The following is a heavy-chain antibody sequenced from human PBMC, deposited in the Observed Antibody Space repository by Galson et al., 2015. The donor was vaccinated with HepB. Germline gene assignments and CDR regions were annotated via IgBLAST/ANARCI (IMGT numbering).Heavy chain of an antibody. Sequence: SVKVSCKASGYTFTSYGISWVRQAPGQGLEWMGWISAYNGNTNYAQKLQGRVTMTTDTSTSTAYMELRSLRSDDTAVYYCAKGPGFGEWTSNWFDPWGQGTLVTVSS. V-gene: IGHV1-18*04. CDR3: AKGPGFGEWTSNWFDP. J-gene: IGHJ5*02. D-gene: IGHD3-10*01. CDR2: ISAYNGNT. CDR1: GYTFTSYG.